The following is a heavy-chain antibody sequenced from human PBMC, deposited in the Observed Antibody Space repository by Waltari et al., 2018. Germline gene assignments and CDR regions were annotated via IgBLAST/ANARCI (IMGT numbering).Heavy chain of an antibody. D-gene: IGHD3-22*01. CDR3: AKGGSRTYYYDSSGHDAFDI. Sequence: EVQLLESGGGLVQPGGSLRLSCAASGFTFSSYAMSWVRQAPGKGLEWVSVIYSGGSTYDADSVKGRFTISRDNSKNTLYLQMNSLRAEDTAVYYCAKGGSRTYYYDSSGHDAFDIWGQGTMVTVSS. CDR1: GFTFSSYA. CDR2: IYSGGST. J-gene: IGHJ3*02. V-gene: IGHV3-23*03.